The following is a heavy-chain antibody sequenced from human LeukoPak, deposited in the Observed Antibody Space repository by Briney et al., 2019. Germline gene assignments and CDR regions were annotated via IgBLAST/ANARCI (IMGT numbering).Heavy chain of an antibody. CDR3: ARDLKPNWGYYFDY. CDR1: GYTFTGYY. J-gene: IGHJ4*02. CDR2: INPNSGDT. Sequence: ASVKVSCKASGYTFTGYYMHWVRQAPGQGLEWMGWINPNSGDTNYAQKFQGRVTMTRDTSISTAYMELSRLRSDDTAVYYCARDLKPNWGYYFDYWGQETLVTVSS. D-gene: IGHD7-27*01. V-gene: IGHV1-2*02.